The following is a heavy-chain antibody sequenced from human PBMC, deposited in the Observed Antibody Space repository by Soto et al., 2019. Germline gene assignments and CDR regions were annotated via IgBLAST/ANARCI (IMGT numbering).Heavy chain of an antibody. J-gene: IGHJ5*02. CDR3: ARDRPRKDRNWFDP. Sequence: GASVKVSCKASGYIFINYYIHWVRQAPGQGLEWIRIINPNGGNTNYAQKLQGRVTMTTDTSTSTAYMELRSLRSDDTAVYYCARDRPRKDRNWFDPWGQGTLVTVSS. CDR1: GYIFINYY. V-gene: IGHV1-46*01. CDR2: INPNGGNT.